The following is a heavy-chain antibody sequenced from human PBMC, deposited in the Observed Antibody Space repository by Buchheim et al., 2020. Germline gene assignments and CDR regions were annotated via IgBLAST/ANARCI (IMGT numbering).Heavy chain of an antibody. D-gene: IGHD1-26*01. CDR1: GFTFSNYW. CDR2: IKHDGSEE. Sequence: DVQLVESGGGLVQPGGSLRLSCVASGFTFSNYWMSWVRQAPGKGLEWVANIKHDGSEEYYVDSVKGRFTISRDNAKNSVYLQMNSLRAEDTAVYYCARYGIASDYWGQGSL. CDR3: ARYGIASDY. V-gene: IGHV3-7*04. J-gene: IGHJ4*02.